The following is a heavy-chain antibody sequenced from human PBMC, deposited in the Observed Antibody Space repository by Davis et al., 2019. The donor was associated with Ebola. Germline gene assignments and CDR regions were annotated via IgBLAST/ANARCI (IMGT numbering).Heavy chain of an antibody. CDR2: IRSKANSYAT. Sequence: KISCAASGFTFSGSAMHWVRQASGKGLEWVGRIRSKANSYATAYAASVKGRFTISRDDSKNTAYLQMNSLKTEDTAVYYCTGSGAAGDYWGQGTLVTVSS. V-gene: IGHV3-73*01. J-gene: IGHJ4*02. CDR1: GFTFSGSA. CDR3: TGSGAAGDY. D-gene: IGHD3-10*01.